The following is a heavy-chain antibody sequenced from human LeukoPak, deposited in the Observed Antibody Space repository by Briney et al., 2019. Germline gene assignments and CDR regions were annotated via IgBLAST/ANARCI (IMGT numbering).Heavy chain of an antibody. J-gene: IGHJ4*02. D-gene: IGHD3-10*01. CDR3: ARVGVAGSGSSFFDY. V-gene: IGHV1-69*13. Sequence: ASVKVSCKASGGTFSSYAISWVRQAPREVLEWMGGIIPIFGTAKYAQKFQGRVTITADESTSTAYMELSSLRSEDTAVYYCARVGVAGSGSSFFDYWGQGTLVTVSS. CDR1: GGTFSSYA. CDR2: IIPIFGTA.